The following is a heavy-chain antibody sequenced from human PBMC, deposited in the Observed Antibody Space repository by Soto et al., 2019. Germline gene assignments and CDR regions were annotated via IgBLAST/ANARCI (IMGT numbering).Heavy chain of an antibody. V-gene: IGHV1-3*01. CDR3: ARDWHDYISFDI. D-gene: IGHD4-4*01. CDR2: INAGNGNT. CDR1: GYTFTAYS. Sequence: ASVKVSCKASGYTFTAYSMHWVRQAPGQRLEWMGWINAGNGNTKYSQKFQGRVTITRDTSASTAYLALSSLRSDDTVVYYCARDWHDYISFDIWGQGTMVTVSS. J-gene: IGHJ3*02.